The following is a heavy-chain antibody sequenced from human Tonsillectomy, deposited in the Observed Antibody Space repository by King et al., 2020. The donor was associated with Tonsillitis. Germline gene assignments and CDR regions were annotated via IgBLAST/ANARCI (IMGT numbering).Heavy chain of an antibody. V-gene: IGHV4-31*03. D-gene: IGHD3-9*01. CDR1: GGSISSGAYY. Sequence: VQLQESGPGLVKPSQTLSLTCNVSGGSISSGAYYWSWIRQHPGKGLEWIGYIYYSGSIYYNPSLKSRVTISVDTSKNQFSLKLSSMTAADTAVYYCARVNLRYDILTGYSSVDPWGQGTLVTVSS. CDR3: ARVNLRYDILTGYSSVDP. CDR2: IYYSGSI. J-gene: IGHJ5*02.